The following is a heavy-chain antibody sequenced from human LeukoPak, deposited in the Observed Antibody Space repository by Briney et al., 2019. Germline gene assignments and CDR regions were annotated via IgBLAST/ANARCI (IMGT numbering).Heavy chain of an antibody. Sequence: SETLSLTCTDSWVSIRRYYWIWIRQPPGKGLEWIGYVSYSGITNYDPSLKSRVTISVDTSKNQFSLNLTSVTAADTAVYYCARVWGPGDSARFDYWGQGTLVTVSS. CDR1: WVSIRRYY. J-gene: IGHJ4*02. CDR2: VSYSGIT. V-gene: IGHV4-59*01. CDR3: ARVWGPGDSARFDY. D-gene: IGHD3-16*01.